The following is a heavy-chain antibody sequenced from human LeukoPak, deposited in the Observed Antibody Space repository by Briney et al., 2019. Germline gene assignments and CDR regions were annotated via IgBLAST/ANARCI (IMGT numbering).Heavy chain of an antibody. CDR2: ISGSGGST. J-gene: IGHJ5*02. D-gene: IGHD3-3*01. CDR3: AKAPLRFLEWLPWVGGFDP. V-gene: IGHV3-23*01. Sequence: GGSLRLSCAASGFTVSSNYMNWVRQAPGKGLEWVSAISGSGGSTYYADSVKGRFTISRDNSKNTLYLQMNSLRAEDTAVYYCAKAPLRFLEWLPWVGGFDPWGQGTLVTVSS. CDR1: GFTVSSNY.